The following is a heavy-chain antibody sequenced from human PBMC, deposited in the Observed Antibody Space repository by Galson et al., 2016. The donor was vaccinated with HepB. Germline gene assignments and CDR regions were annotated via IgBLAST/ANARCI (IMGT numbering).Heavy chain of an antibody. CDR2: IFHTGHT. D-gene: IGHD2-15*01. J-gene: IGHJ5*02. CDR1: GGSISKPYW. CDR3: ARDPRTNCSGGGCYKWFDP. V-gene: IGHV4-4*02. Sequence: SETLSLTCAVSGGSISKPYWWTWVRQPPGKTLEWIGEIFHTGHTDYNPSLKSRVTISVDKSKNHFSLKLTSVTAADTAVYYCARDPRTNCSGGGCYKWFDPWGQGTLVTVSS.